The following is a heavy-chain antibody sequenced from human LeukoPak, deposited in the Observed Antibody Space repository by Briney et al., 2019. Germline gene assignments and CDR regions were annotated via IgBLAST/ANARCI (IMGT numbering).Heavy chain of an antibody. D-gene: IGHD3-16*01. Sequence: RGESLKISCKGSGYTFTSYWIGWARQMPGKGLEWMGIIYPGDSDTRYSPSFQGQVTISADKSISTASLQWNSLKASDTAMYYCARHRDYVPDIWGQGTMVTVSS. CDR3: ARHRDYVPDI. V-gene: IGHV5-51*01. J-gene: IGHJ3*02. CDR2: IYPGDSDT. CDR1: GYTFTSYW.